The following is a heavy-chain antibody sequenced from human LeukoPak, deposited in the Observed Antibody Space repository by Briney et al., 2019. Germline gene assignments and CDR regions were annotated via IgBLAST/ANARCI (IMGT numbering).Heavy chain of an antibody. J-gene: IGHJ5*02. Sequence: ASVKVSCKASGYTFTSYDINWVRQATGQGLEWMGWMNPNSGKTGYAQKFQGRVTMTEDTSTDTAYMELSSLRSEDTAVYYCATVPMVRGVRFDPWGQGTLVTVSS. CDR1: GYTFTSYD. CDR2: MNPNSGKT. V-gene: IGHV1-8*01. D-gene: IGHD3-10*01. CDR3: ATVPMVRGVRFDP.